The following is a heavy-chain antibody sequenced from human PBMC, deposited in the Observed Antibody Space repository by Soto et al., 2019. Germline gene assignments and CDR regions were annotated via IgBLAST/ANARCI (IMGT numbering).Heavy chain of an antibody. D-gene: IGHD3-10*01. Sequence: QVQLQESGPGLVRPSQTLSLTCTVSGGSISTSDYYWSWIRQHPVRGLEWIGYVYFSGDTFYNPSLESRVVISVETSANRFSLKLTSVTAADTAVYYCARDPRRTRGWHFDLWGRGTLVTVSS. CDR1: GGSISTSDYY. CDR3: ARDPRRTRGWHFDL. V-gene: IGHV4-31*03. CDR2: VYFSGDT. J-gene: IGHJ2*01.